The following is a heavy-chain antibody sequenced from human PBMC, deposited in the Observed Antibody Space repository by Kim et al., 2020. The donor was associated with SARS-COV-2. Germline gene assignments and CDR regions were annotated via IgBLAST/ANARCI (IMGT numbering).Heavy chain of an antibody. CDR3: ARDDGNGYSSIDY. J-gene: IGHJ4*02. V-gene: IGHV3-30*01. D-gene: IGHD4-4*01. Sequence: YAEAVKGRFTISRDDAKNTLYRQMNNLRGEDTATDNCARDDGNGYSSIDYWGQGTLVTVSS.